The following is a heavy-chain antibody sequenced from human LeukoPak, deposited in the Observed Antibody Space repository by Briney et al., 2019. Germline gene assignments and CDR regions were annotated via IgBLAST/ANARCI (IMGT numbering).Heavy chain of an antibody. CDR1: GFTFNNFV. CDR3: AKTGSEDGYSVHFDL. Sequence: GGSLRLSCAPSGFTFNNFVMTWVRQARGKGLEGVSTISGSGSATYYANSVQGRFTISRDNSKNTLSPQMSSLRAEDTAVYYCAKTGSEDGYSVHFDLWGQGTLVTVSS. J-gene: IGHJ4*02. D-gene: IGHD5-24*01. CDR2: ISGSGSAT. V-gene: IGHV3-23*01.